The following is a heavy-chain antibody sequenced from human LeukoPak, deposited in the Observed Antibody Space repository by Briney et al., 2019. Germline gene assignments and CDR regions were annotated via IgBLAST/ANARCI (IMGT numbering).Heavy chain of an antibody. CDR3: ARDEPTVTTGPPVGS. J-gene: IGHJ4*02. D-gene: IGHD4-17*01. CDR2: ITGNSNSI. Sequence: GGSLRLSCAASGFTFSTFTMNWVRQSPGKGLEWVSSITGNSNSIYYADSLKGRFTISRDNTKKSLYLQMNSLRAEDTAVYYCARDEPTVTTGPPVGSWGQGTLVTVSS. CDR1: GFTFSTFT. V-gene: IGHV3-21*01.